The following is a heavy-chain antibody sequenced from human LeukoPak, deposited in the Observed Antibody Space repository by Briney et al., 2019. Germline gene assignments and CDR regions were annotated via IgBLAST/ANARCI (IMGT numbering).Heavy chain of an antibody. D-gene: IGHD3-3*01. Sequence: PLGSPKPSRATPGFTLSTYWMTWVRQAPRKGLDLVAYIKEDGSEKDYVDSVKGRFTISRDNSKNTLYLQMNSLRAEDTAVYYCAKDLIYDFWSGLGIWGQGTLVTVSS. CDR2: IKEDGSEK. CDR1: GFTLSTYW. J-gene: IGHJ4*02. V-gene: IGHV3-7*01. CDR3: AKDLIYDFWSGLGI.